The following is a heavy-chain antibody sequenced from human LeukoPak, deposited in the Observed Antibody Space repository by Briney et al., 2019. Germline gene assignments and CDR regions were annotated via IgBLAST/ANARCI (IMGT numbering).Heavy chain of an antibody. J-gene: IGHJ3*02. CDR1: GFSFRSYE. CDR3: AREGPYDGSDGAAFDI. Sequence: GSLRLSCAASGFSFRSYEMNWVRQAPGEGLEWVSQISGSGNIIYYADSVKGRFSISRDNAKNSLYLQMNSLRAEDTAVYYCAREGPYDGSDGAAFDIWGQGTMVTVSS. V-gene: IGHV3-48*03. CDR2: ISGSGNII. D-gene: IGHD3-22*01.